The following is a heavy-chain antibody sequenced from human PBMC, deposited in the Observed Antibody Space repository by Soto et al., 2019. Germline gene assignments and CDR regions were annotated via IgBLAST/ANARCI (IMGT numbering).Heavy chain of an antibody. D-gene: IGHD5-12*01. CDR3: ARGIYSGYARRGSYYYYCMDV. V-gene: IGHV4-34*01. CDR1: GGSFSGYY. Sequence: SETLSLTCAVYGGSFSGYYWSWIRQPPGKGLEWIGEINHSGSTNYNPSLKSRVTISVDTSKNQFSLKLSSVTAADTAVYYCARGIYSGYARRGSYYYYCMDVWGKGATFTVSS. J-gene: IGHJ6*03. CDR2: INHSGST.